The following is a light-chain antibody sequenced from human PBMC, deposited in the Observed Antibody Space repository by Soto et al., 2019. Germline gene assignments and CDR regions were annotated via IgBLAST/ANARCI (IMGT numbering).Light chain of an antibody. CDR3: QQYGNLRPVT. Sequence: DIQMTQSPSSLSASVGDRVTITCQASQDISDFLNWYQQKPGKAPKLLTYDATNLETGVPSRFSGSASGTDFTFTISSLQPEDVATYYCQQYGNLRPVTFGPGTKVDLK. V-gene: IGKV1-33*01. J-gene: IGKJ3*01. CDR2: DAT. CDR1: QDISDF.